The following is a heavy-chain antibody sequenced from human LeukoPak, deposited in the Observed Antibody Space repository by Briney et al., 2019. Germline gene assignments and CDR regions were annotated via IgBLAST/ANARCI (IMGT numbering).Heavy chain of an antibody. CDR2: IKQDGSEK. Sequence: GGSLRLSCAASGFTFSSYWMSWVRQAPGKGLEWVANIKQDGSEKYYVDSVKGRFTISRDNAKNSLYLQMNSLRAEDTAVYYCARVNNYFGVVIKYYYYYMDVWGKGTTVTVSS. CDR1: GFTFSSYW. D-gene: IGHD3-3*01. CDR3: ARVNNYFGVVIKYYYYYMDV. V-gene: IGHV3-7*04. J-gene: IGHJ6*03.